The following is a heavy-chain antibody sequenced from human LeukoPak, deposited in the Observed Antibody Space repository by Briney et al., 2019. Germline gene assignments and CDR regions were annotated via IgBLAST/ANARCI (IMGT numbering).Heavy chain of an antibody. CDR3: ARGYSNNWNDKGHFDY. CDR2: IIPIFGTA. J-gene: IGHJ4*02. CDR1: GGTFSSYA. Sequence: ASVKVSCKASGGTFSSYAISWVRQAPGQGLEWMGGIIPIFGTANYAQKFQGRVTITADKSTSTAYMELSSLRSEDTAVYHCARGYSNNWNDKGHFDYWGQGTLVTVSS. V-gene: IGHV1-69*06. D-gene: IGHD1-20*01.